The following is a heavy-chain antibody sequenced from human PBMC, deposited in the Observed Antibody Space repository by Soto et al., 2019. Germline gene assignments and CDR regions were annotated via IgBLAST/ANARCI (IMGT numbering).Heavy chain of an antibody. CDR3: ARSGYSYGPNPLLY. CDR2: IYYSGST. V-gene: IGHV4-31*03. Sequence: QVQLQESGPGLVKPSQTLSLTCTVSGGSISSGGYYWSWIRQHPGKGLEWIGYIYYSGSTYYNPSITSRVTISVDTSKIQFSLKLSSVTAADTAVYYCARSGYSYGPNPLLYWGQGTLVTVSS. D-gene: IGHD5-18*01. CDR1: GGSISSGGYY. J-gene: IGHJ4*02.